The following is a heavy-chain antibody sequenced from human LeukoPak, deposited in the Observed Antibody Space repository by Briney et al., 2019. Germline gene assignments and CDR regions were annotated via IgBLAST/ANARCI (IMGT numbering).Heavy chain of an antibody. D-gene: IGHD2-15*01. Sequence: ASVKVSCKASGYTFTSYYMHWVRQAPGQGLEWMGWVNTNSGGTKYAQNFQGRVTMTRDTTISTAYMELSSLRADDTAVFYCARGRADCSGGRCDSFRFDYWGQGTPVTVSS. CDR1: GYTFTSYY. CDR2: VNTNSGGT. V-gene: IGHV1-2*02. J-gene: IGHJ4*02. CDR3: ARGRADCSGGRCDSFRFDY.